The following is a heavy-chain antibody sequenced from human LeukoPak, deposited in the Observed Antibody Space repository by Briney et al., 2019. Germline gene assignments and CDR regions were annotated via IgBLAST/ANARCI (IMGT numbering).Heavy chain of an antibody. D-gene: IGHD3-16*02. V-gene: IGHV3-30*02. Sequence: GGSLRLSCAASGFTFSSYGMHWVRQAPGKGLEWVAFIRYEGSNKYYADSVKGRFTISRDNSKNTLYLQMNSLRAEDTAVYYCAKASDYVWGSYRHPLDYWGQGTLVTVSS. J-gene: IGHJ4*02. CDR3: AKASDYVWGSYRHPLDY. CDR2: IRYEGSNK. CDR1: GFTFSSYG.